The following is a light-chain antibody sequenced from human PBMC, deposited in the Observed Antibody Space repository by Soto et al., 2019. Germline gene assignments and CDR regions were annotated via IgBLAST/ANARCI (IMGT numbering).Light chain of an antibody. CDR3: QHYGSSWT. Sequence: EIVLTQSPGTLSLSPGERATLSCRASQTVSSNYLAWFQQKGGQAPRLLIFGASSRAAGIPDRFSGSVSGTDFILTINRLEREDFAVYYCQHYGSSWTFGQGTKVDIK. J-gene: IGKJ1*01. CDR2: GAS. CDR1: QTVSSNY. V-gene: IGKV3-20*01.